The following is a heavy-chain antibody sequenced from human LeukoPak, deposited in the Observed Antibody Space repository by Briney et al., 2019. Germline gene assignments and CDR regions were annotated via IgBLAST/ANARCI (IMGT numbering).Heavy chain of an antibody. CDR1: GASISNYY. V-gene: IGHV4-4*07. D-gene: IGHD4-17*01. J-gene: IGHJ4*02. CDR2: ISTSGST. CDR3: AREREGPYGYLDY. Sequence: SETLSLTCTVSGASISNYYWSWIRQPAGKGLEWIGRISTSGSTNYNPSLKSRVTISVDMSKNQFSLKLTSVTAADTAVYYCAREREGPYGYLDYWGQGTLVTVSS.